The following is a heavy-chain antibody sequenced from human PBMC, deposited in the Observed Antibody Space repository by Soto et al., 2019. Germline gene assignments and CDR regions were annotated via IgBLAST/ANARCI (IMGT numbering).Heavy chain of an antibody. CDR1: GFTFTSSA. V-gene: IGHV1-58*01. CDR2: IVVGSGNT. Sequence: GASVKVSCKASGFTFTSSAVQWVRQARGQRLEWIGWIVVGSGNTNYAQKFQERVTITRDMSTSTAYMELSSLRSEDTAVYYCAAERPQQLVTVDFDYWGEGTLVSVAS. J-gene: IGHJ4*02. D-gene: IGHD6-13*01. CDR3: AAERPQQLVTVDFDY.